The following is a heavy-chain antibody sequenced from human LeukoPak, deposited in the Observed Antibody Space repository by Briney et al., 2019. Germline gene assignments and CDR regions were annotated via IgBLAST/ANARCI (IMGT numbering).Heavy chain of an antibody. CDR1: GGSVSSGSYY. V-gene: IGHV4-61*01. CDR3: ATSGSSESSNPD. CDR2: IYYSGST. D-gene: IGHD1-26*01. J-gene: IGHJ4*02. Sequence: SETLSLTCTVSGGSVSSGSYYWSWIRQPPGKGLEWIGYIYYSGSTNYNPSLKSRVTISVDTSKNQFSLKLSSVTAADTAVYYCATSGSSESSNPDWGQGTLVTVSS.